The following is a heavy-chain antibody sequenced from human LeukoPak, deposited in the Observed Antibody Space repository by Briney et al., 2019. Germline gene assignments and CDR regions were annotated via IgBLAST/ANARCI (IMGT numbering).Heavy chain of an antibody. J-gene: IGHJ4*02. CDR3: ASFYDFWSGYLN. CDR1: GGSTSSYY. V-gene: IGHV4-59*08. CDR2: IYYSGST. D-gene: IGHD3-3*01. Sequence: SETLSLTCTVSGGSTSSYYWNWIRQPPGKGPEWIGYIYYSGSTNYNPSLKSRVTISVDTSKNQFSLKLSSVTAADTAVYYCASFYDFWSGYLNWGQGTLVTVSS.